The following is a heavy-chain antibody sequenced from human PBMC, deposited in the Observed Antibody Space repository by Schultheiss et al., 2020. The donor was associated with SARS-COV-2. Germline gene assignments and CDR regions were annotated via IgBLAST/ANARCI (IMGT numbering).Heavy chain of an antibody. Sequence: SGPTLVKPTETLTLTCTVSGFSLSNARMGVSWIRQPPGKALEWLAHIFSNDEKSYSTSLKSRLTISKDTSKNQVVLTMTNMDPVDTATYYCARIVVPAAISWFDPWGQGTLVTVSS. D-gene: IGHD2-2*01. CDR1: GFSLSNARMG. CDR2: IFSNDEK. J-gene: IGHJ5*02. V-gene: IGHV2-26*01. CDR3: ARIVVPAAISWFDP.